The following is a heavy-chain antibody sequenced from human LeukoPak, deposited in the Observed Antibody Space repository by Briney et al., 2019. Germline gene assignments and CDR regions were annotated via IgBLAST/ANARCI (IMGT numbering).Heavy chain of an antibody. J-gene: IGHJ6*02. D-gene: IGHD2-15*01. CDR3: ARVVCSGGACSPLVPHYYYRMDV. CDR2: INTDGSST. V-gene: IGHV3-74*01. CDR1: GFTFSSYW. Sequence: GGSLRLSCAASGFTFSSYWMHWVRQAPGKGLVWVSRINTDGSSTSYADSVKGRFTISRDNAKSTLYLQMNSLRAEDTAVYYCARVVCSGGACSPLVPHYYYRMDVWGQGTTVTVSS.